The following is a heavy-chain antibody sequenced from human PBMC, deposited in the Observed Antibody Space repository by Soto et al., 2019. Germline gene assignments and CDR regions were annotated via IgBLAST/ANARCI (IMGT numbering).Heavy chain of an antibody. CDR3: ARHPTTVMYFDY. Sequence: QLQLQESGPGLVKSSETLSLTCTVSGGSISTSSYYWGWIRQSPGKGLEWIGSVYYSGSTYYNPSLKSRVTISVDTSKNQFSLNLTSAAAAETSVYYCARHPTTVMYFDYWGQGILVTVSS. V-gene: IGHV4-39*01. CDR1: GGSISTSSYY. J-gene: IGHJ4*02. D-gene: IGHD4-17*01. CDR2: VYYSGST.